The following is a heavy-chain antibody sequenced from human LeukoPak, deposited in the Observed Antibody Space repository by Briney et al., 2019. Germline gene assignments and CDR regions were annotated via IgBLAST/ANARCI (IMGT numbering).Heavy chain of an antibody. Sequence: PGGSLRLSCAASGFTFSDHYMDWVRQAPGKGLEWVGRSRNKGDSYTTDYAASVKGRFTISRDHSKNLLYLQMNSLKTEDTAVYYCAKSGSPWRNWFDPWGQGTLVTVSS. V-gene: IGHV3-72*01. CDR1: GFTFSDHY. J-gene: IGHJ5*02. CDR2: SRNKGDSYTT. CDR3: AKSGSPWRNWFDP. D-gene: IGHD1-26*01.